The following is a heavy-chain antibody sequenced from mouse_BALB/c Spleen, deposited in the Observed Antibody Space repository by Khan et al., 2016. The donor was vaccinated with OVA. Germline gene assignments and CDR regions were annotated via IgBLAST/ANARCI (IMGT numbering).Heavy chain of an antibody. J-gene: IGHJ3*01. V-gene: IGHV5-6*01. CDR2: ISSAGDYT. CDR3: ASHLTGSFAY. D-gene: IGHD4-1*01. CDR1: GFTFSSYG. Sequence: EVELVESGGDLVKPGGSLKLSCAASGFTFSSYGMSWVRQTPDKRLEWVATISSAGDYTYYPDNVKGRFTISRDNATKTLYLQMSSLKSEDTARFYCASHLTGSFAYWGQGTLVTVSA.